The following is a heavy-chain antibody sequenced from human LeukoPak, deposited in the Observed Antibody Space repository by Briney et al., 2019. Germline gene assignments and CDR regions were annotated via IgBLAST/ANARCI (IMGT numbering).Heavy chain of an antibody. CDR1: GGSISSYY. J-gene: IGHJ4*02. Sequence: SETLSLTCTVSGGSISSYYWSWIRQPPGKGLEWIGYIYYSGSTNYNPSLNSRVTISVDTSKNHFSLKLSSVTAADTAVYYCARTFATVLKPGGVFDYWGQGTLVTVSS. CDR3: ARTFATVLKPGGVFDY. CDR2: IYYSGST. D-gene: IGHD4-17*01. V-gene: IGHV4-59*08.